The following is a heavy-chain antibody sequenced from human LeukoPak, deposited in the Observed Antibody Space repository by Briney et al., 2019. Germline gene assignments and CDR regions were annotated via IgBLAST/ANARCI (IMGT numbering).Heavy chain of an antibody. Sequence: GGSLRLSCVASGFTFSTYNMHWVRQAPGQGLEWVSYISSSGSTIYYTDSVKGRFTISRDNAKNSLYLQMNSLRAEDTAVYYCARGPFWSGYYDDWGQGTLVTVSS. V-gene: IGHV3-11*01. CDR1: GFTFSTYN. J-gene: IGHJ4*02. CDR2: ISSSGSTI. CDR3: ARGPFWSGYYDD. D-gene: IGHD3-3*01.